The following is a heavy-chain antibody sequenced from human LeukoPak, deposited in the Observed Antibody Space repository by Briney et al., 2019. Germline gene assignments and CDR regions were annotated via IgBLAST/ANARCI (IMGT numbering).Heavy chain of an antibody. CDR3: ARGSVSIAAAGGY. D-gene: IGHD6-13*01. Sequence: GGSLRLSCAASGFTFSSYGMSWVRQAPGKGLEWVSSISSSSSYIYYADSVKGRFTISRDNAKNSLYLQMNSLRAEDTAVYYCARGSVSIAAAGGYWGQGTLVTVSS. CDR2: ISSSSSYI. CDR1: GFTFSSYG. V-gene: IGHV3-21*01. J-gene: IGHJ4*02.